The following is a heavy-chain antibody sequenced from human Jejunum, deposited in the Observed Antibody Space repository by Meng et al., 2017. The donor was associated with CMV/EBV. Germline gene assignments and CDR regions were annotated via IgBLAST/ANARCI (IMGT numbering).Heavy chain of an antibody. CDR2: ISGRGSNS. CDR3: AKESPTFGDAFDM. CDR1: GFTFSSYA. D-gene: IGHD3-10*01. Sequence: ASGFTFSSYAMNWVRQAPGKGLQWVSTISGRGSNSYYADSVKGRATISRDNSKNTLYLQMNSLRAEDTAVYYCAKESPTFGDAFDMWGQGTMVTVSS. V-gene: IGHV3-23*01. J-gene: IGHJ3*02.